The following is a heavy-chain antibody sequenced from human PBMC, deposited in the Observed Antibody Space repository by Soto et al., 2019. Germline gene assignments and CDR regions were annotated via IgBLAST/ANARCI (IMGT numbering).Heavy chain of an antibody. CDR1: GGTFSIYS. V-gene: IGHV1-69*13. CDR3: ASRRYYDFLYYYGMDV. CDR2: IIPIFGTA. J-gene: IGHJ6*02. D-gene: IGHD3-3*01. Sequence: ASVKVSCKASGGTFSIYSISWVRQAPGQGLEWMGGIIPIFGTANYAQKFQGRVTITADESTSTAYMELSSLRSEDTAVYYCASRRYYDFLYYYGMDVWGQGTTLTVSS.